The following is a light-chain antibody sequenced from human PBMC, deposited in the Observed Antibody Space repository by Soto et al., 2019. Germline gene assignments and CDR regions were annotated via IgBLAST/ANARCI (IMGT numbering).Light chain of an antibody. V-gene: IGKV1-5*03. J-gene: IGKJ1*01. CDR1: QSISTW. CDR2: KAS. CDR3: QQYNSYSPT. Sequence: DIQMTQSPSTLSASVGDRVTITGRASQSISTWLAWYQHEPGKAPKLLIHKASSLQSGVPSRFSGSGSGTDFTLTISSLHPDDFATYYCQQYNSYSPTYGKRNKV.